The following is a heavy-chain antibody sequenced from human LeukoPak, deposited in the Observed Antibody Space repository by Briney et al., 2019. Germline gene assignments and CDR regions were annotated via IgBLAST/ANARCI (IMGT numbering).Heavy chain of an antibody. Sequence: SETLSLTCTVSGGSISSYYWSWIRQPPGKGLEWIGYIYYSGSTNYNPSLKSRVTISVDTSKNQSSLKLSSVTAADTAVYYCARDLGRGALDYWGQGTLVTVSS. J-gene: IGHJ4*02. V-gene: IGHV4-59*12. D-gene: IGHD1-26*01. CDR1: GGSISSYY. CDR2: IYYSGST. CDR3: ARDLGRGALDY.